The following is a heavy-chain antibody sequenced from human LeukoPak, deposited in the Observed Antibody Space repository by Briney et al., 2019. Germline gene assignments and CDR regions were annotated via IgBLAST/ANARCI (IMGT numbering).Heavy chain of an antibody. J-gene: IGHJ4*02. CDR3: AKDPTPLRYFDYQTDY. Sequence: GGSLRLSCAAPGFTVSSNYMSWVRQAPGKGLEWVSLIYSGGSTYYADSVKGRFTISRDNSKNTLYLQMNSLRAEDTAVYYCAKDPTPLRYFDYQTDYWGQGTLVTVSS. CDR1: GFTVSSNY. CDR2: IYSGGST. D-gene: IGHD3-9*01. V-gene: IGHV3-66*02.